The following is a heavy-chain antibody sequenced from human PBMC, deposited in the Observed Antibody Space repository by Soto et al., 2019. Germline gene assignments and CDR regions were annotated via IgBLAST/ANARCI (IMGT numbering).Heavy chain of an antibody. CDR2: IYYSGST. J-gene: IGHJ4*02. CDR3: ARIGSPFGRYFDY. Sequence: SETLSLTCTVSGGSISSSSYYWGWIRQPPGKGLEWIGSIYYSGSTYYNPSLKSRVTISVDTSKNQFSLKLSSVTAADTAVYYCARIGSPFGRYFDYWGQGTLVTVSS. D-gene: IGHD6-6*01. V-gene: IGHV4-39*01. CDR1: GGSISSSSYY.